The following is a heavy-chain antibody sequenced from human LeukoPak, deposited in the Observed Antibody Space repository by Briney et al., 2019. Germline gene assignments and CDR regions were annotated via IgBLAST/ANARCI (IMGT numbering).Heavy chain of an antibody. Sequence: GGSLRLSCVASGLTVSSNYMSWVRQAPGKGLEWVSVIYSGGSTYYVDSVKGRFTISRDNSKNTLYLQMNSLRAEDTAVYYCARKSAYYYDSSGPRPFDYWGQGTLATVSS. CDR1: GLTVSSNY. D-gene: IGHD3-22*01. J-gene: IGHJ4*02. V-gene: IGHV3-53*01. CDR2: IYSGGST. CDR3: ARKSAYYYDSSGPRPFDY.